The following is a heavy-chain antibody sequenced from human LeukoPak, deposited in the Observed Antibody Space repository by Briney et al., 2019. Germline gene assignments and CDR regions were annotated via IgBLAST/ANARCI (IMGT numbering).Heavy chain of an antibody. Sequence: GGSLRLSCAASEFSFSTYWMSWVRQAPGKGLEWVANIKEDGTEKYYVGSVKGRFTISRDNAKKSLYLQMNSLRDDDTAVYFCARSPADVAWPPAYYMDVWGKGTTVTVSS. CDR3: ARSPADVAWPPAYYMDV. CDR1: EFSFSTYW. J-gene: IGHJ6*03. V-gene: IGHV3-7*01. D-gene: IGHD5-24*01. CDR2: IKEDGTEK.